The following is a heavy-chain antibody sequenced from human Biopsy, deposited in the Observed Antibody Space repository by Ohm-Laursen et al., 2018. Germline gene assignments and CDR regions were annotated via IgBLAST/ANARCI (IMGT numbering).Heavy chain of an antibody. D-gene: IGHD3-22*01. CDR3: ARDYDTSGYYYVS. CDR1: GGSISNNNYY. V-gene: IGHV4-39*01. J-gene: IGHJ5*02. CDR2: IFYRGST. Sequence: SETLSLTWTVSGGSISNNNYYWGWIHQPPGKGLEWIGSIFYRGSTHYKPSLKSRVNISVDTSKNQFSLKLNSVTAADTAVYYCARDYDTSGYYYVSWGQGTLVTVSS.